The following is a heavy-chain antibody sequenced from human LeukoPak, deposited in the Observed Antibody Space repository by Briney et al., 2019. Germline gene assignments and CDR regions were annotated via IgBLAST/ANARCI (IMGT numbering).Heavy chain of an antibody. J-gene: IGHJ4*02. CDR1: GFTFSSYW. CDR3: ARVEYDYGDYFRS. Sequence: GGSLRLSCAASGFTFSSYWMHWVRQAPGKGLVWVSHINSDGSSTSYADSVKGRFTISRDNAKNTLYLQMNSLRAEDTAVYYCARVEYDYGDYFRSWGQGTLVTVSS. D-gene: IGHD4-17*01. V-gene: IGHV3-74*01. CDR2: INSDGSST.